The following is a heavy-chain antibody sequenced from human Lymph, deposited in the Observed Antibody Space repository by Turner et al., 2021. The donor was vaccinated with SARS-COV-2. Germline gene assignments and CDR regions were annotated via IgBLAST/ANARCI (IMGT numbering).Heavy chain of an antibody. V-gene: IGHV1-2*02. D-gene: IGHD3-10*01. CDR1: GYTFTGYY. Sequence: QVQLVQSGAEVKKPGASVKVSCKASGYTFTGYYMHWVRQAPGQGPEWMGWINPNSCGTNYPQKFQGRVTMTRDTSISRAYMELSRLRSDDTAVYYCARSRDLQSMIRGVDPFDYWGQGTLVTVSS. CDR2: INPNSCGT. J-gene: IGHJ4*02. CDR3: ARSRDLQSMIRGVDPFDY.